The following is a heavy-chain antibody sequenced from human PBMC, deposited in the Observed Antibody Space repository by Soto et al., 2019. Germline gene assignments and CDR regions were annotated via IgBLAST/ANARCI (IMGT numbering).Heavy chain of an antibody. D-gene: IGHD4-17*01. CDR3: TTGYGDYLYYFDY. J-gene: IGHJ4*02. CDR1: GFTFSNAW. CDR2: IKSKTDGGTT. V-gene: IGHV3-15*07. Sequence: EVQLVESGGGLVKPGGSLRLSCAASGFTFSNAWMNWVRQAPGKGLEWVGRIKSKTDGGTTDYAAPVKGRFTISRDDSKNTLYLQMNSLKTEDTAVYYRTTGYGDYLYYFDYWGQGTLVTVSS.